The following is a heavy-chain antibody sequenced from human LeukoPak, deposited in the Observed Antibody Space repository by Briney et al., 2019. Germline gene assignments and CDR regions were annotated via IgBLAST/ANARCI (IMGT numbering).Heavy chain of an antibody. CDR2: IHYIGST. Sequence: SETLSLTCTVSGDSISSHSYFWGWIRQPPGKGLEWIGNIHYIGSTYYNPSLKSRVTISVDTSTNQFSLKLSSVTAAATAVYYCAKTLPYSGGWRATFDFWGQGTVVTVSS. J-gene: IGHJ4*02. V-gene: IGHV4-39*01. CDR3: AKTLPYSGGWRATFDF. CDR1: GDSISSHSYF. D-gene: IGHD6-19*01.